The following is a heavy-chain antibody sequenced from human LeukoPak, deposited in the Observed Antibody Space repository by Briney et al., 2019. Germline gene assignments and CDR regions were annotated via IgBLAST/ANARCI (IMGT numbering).Heavy chain of an antibody. CDR3: ARDRYXYDSSGYAGLVDYFDY. CDR2: IYYSGST. D-gene: IGHD3-22*01. V-gene: IGHV4-59*01. J-gene: IGHJ4*02. Sequence: SETLSLTCTVSGGSISSYYWSWIRQPPGKGLEWIGYIYYSGSTNYNPSLKSRVTISVDTSKNQFSLKLSSVTAADTAVYYCARDRYXYDSSGYAGLVDYFDYWGQGTLVTVSS. CDR1: GGSISSYY.